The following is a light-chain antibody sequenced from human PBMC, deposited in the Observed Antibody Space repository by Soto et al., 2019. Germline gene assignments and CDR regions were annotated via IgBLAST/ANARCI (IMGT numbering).Light chain of an antibody. J-gene: IGLJ2*01. CDR3: TSYATGDTFP. CDR1: ISDVGTYNL. V-gene: IGLV2-14*02. Sequence: QSALTQPASVSGSPGQSITISCTGTISDVGTYNLVSWYQQHPGKAPKLMIFEGSKRPSGVSNRFSGSKSGNTASLTISGLQAEDEADYYCTSYATGDTFPFGGGTKLTVL. CDR2: EGS.